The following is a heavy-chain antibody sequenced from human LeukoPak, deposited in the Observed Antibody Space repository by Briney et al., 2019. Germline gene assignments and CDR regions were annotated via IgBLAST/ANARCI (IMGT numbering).Heavy chain of an antibody. J-gene: IGHJ4*02. CDR2: IYYRGST. CDR1: GGSISSSSYY. Sequence: SETLSLTYTVSGGSISSSSYYWGWIRQPPGKGLEWIGSIYYRGSTYYNPSLKSRVTISVDTSKNQFSLKLSSVTAADTAVYYCARVYSSSSREDYWGQGTLVTVSS. V-gene: IGHV4-39*07. CDR3: ARVYSSSSREDY. D-gene: IGHD6-6*01.